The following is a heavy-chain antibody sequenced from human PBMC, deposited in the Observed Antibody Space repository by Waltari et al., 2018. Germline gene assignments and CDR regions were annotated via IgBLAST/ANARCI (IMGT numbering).Heavy chain of an antibody. CDR1: GGSISSSSYY. Sequence: QLQLQESGPGLVKPSETLSFTCPVSGGSISSSSYYWGWIRQPPGKWLEWIGRIYYSGRTYSSPSLKSRVTISVDTSKRQFSLNLSSVTAADTAVDYWARHESAHYGGFDSWGRGTLVTVSA. J-gene: IGHJ4*02. CDR2: IYYSGRT. D-gene: IGHD4-17*01. V-gene: IGHV4-39*01. CDR3: ARHESAHYGGFDS.